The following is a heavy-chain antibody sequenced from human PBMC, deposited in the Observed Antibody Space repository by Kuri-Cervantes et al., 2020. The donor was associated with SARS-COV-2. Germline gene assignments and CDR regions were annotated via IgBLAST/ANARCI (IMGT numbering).Heavy chain of an antibody. V-gene: IGHV3-48*04. Sequence: ETLSLTCAASGFTFSSYSMNWVRQAPGKGLEWVSYISSSSSTIDYADSVKGRFTISRDNARNSLYLQMNSLRAEDTAVYYCASQYSSSWNYWGQGTLVTVSS. D-gene: IGHD6-13*01. CDR1: GFTFSSYS. CDR3: ASQYSSSWNY. CDR2: ISSSSSTI. J-gene: IGHJ4*02.